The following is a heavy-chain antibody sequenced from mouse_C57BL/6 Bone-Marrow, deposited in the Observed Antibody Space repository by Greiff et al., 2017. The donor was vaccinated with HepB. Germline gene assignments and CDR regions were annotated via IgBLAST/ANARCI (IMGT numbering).Heavy chain of an antibody. CDR2: ISDGGSYT. J-gene: IGHJ3*01. CDR1: GFTFSSYA. V-gene: IGHV5-4*01. CDR3: ARDSSPWFAY. D-gene: IGHD1-1*01. Sequence: EVKLVESGGGLVKPGGSLKLSCAASGFTFSSYAMSWVRQTPDKRLEWVATISDGGSYTYYPDNVKGRFTISRDNAKNNLYLQMSHLKSEDTAMYYCARDSSPWFAYWGQGTLVTVSA.